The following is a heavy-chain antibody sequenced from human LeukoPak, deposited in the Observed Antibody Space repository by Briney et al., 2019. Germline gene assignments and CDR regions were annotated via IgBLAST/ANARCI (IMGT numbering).Heavy chain of an antibody. J-gene: IGHJ4*02. Sequence: ASVKVSCKASDYTFTSYGISWVRQAPGQGLEWMGWISAYTGSTHYAQKLQGRFTMTTDTSTSTAYMELRSLRSDDTAVYYCARDRRSGWYYFDYWGQGTLVTVSS. V-gene: IGHV1-18*01. CDR3: ARDRRSGWYYFDY. CDR1: DYTFTSYG. D-gene: IGHD6-19*01. CDR2: ISAYTGST.